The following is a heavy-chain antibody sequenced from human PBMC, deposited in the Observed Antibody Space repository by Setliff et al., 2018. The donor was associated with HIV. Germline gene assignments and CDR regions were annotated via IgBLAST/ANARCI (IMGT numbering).Heavy chain of an antibody. D-gene: IGHD6-19*01. CDR3: ARDEQWLVLY. Sequence: PSETLSLTCAVSGYSISSGYYWGWIRQPPGKGLEWIGTLHHSGTIYYNPSLKSRVTISLDTSKNQFSLKLNSVTAADTAVYYCARDEQWLVLYWGQGTLVTVSS. V-gene: IGHV4-38-2*02. CDR2: LHHSGTI. CDR1: GYSISSGYY. J-gene: IGHJ4*02.